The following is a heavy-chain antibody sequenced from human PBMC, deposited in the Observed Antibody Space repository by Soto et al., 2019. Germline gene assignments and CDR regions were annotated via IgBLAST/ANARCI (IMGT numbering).Heavy chain of an antibody. V-gene: IGHV3-33*01. CDR3: SRVQILQLENIFDY. Sequence: GGSLRLSCAASGLTFSTYGMHWVRQAPGKRLEWVAVIWYDGSNKYYADAVKGRFTISRDNSKNTLYLQLNSLRAEDTAVYFCSRVQILQLENIFDYWGQGTLVPVAS. J-gene: IGHJ4*02. D-gene: IGHD1-1*01. CDR1: GLTFSTYG. CDR2: IWYDGSNK.